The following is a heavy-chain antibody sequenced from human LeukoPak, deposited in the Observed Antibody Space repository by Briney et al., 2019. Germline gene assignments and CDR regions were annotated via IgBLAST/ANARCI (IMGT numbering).Heavy chain of an antibody. V-gene: IGHV1-8*01. Sequence: ASVKVSCKASGYTFTSYDINWVRQATGQGLEWMGWMNPNSGNTGYAQKFQGRVTMTRNTSISTAYMELSSLRSEDTAVYYCAREAVAGPYYYYGMDVWGQGTTVTVSS. J-gene: IGHJ6*02. CDR1: GYTFTSYD. D-gene: IGHD6-19*01. CDR3: AREAVAGPYYYYGMDV. CDR2: MNPNSGNT.